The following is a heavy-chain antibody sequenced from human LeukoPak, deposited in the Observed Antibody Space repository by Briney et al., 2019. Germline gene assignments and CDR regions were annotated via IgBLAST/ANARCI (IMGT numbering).Heavy chain of an antibody. CDR1: GYTFIGYY. V-gene: IGHV1-46*01. CDR3: ARETNLGYCSSTSCYSAVFDY. CDR2: INPSGGST. Sequence: ASVKVSCKASGYTFIGYYMHWVRQAPGQGLEWMGIINPSGGSTSYAQKFQGRVTMTRDMSTSTVYMELSSLRSEDTAVYYCARETNLGYCSSTSCYSAVFDYWGQGTLVTVSS. D-gene: IGHD2-2*01. J-gene: IGHJ4*02.